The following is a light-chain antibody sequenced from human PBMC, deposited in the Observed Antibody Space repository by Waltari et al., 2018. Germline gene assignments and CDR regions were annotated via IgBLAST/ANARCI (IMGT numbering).Light chain of an antibody. V-gene: IGLV2-14*01. CDR3: ASYIPGSTLV. CDR1: SSDVGRYNY. Sequence: QSALTQPASVSGSPGQSIPISCTGSSSDVGRYNYVSWYQQFPDRAPKLMIYEFTNRPSGVSNRFSGSKSANTASLTISGLQPEDEADYYCASYIPGSTLVFGGGTKLTVL. CDR2: EFT. J-gene: IGLJ3*02.